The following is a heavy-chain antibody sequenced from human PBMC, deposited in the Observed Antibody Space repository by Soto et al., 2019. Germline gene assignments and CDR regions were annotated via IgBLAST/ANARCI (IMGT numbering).Heavy chain of an antibody. D-gene: IGHD3-16*01. Sequence: QVQLQESGPGLVKPSETLSLSCSVSGGSISGHYWSWVRQTPGRGLEWIGYMYSSESTNYNTSLKSQVTISVYTSKNYFFLRPTSVTAADTAVYYCARGPYYDLIWNYYYLDVWGKATTVTVSS. CDR3: ARGPYYDLIWNYYYLDV. CDR1: GGSISGHY. J-gene: IGHJ6*03. V-gene: IGHV4-4*09. CDR2: MYSSEST.